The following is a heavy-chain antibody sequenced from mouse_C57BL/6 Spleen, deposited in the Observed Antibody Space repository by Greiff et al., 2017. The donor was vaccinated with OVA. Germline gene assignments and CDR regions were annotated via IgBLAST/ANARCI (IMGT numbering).Heavy chain of an antibody. CDR3: ARWGQGAMDD. D-gene: IGHD3-3*01. CDR2: INPSTGGT. V-gene: IGHV1-42*01. J-gene: IGHJ4*01. CDR1: GYSFTGYY. Sequence: VQLQQSGPELVKPGASVKISCKASGYSFTGYYMNWVKQSPEQSLEWIGEINPSTGGTTYNQKFKAKATLTVDTSSSTAYMQLKSLTSEDSAVYYCARWGQGAMDDWGQGTSVTVSS.